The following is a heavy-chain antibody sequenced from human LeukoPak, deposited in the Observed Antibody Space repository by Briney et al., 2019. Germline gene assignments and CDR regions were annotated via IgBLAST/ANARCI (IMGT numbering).Heavy chain of an antibody. V-gene: IGHV3-30-3*01. CDR3: ARDLADCSSTSCYFSDLDY. CDR1: GFTFSSYA. CDR2: ISYDGSNK. Sequence: PGRSLRLSCAASGFTFSSYAMHWVRQAPGKGLEWVAVISYDGSNKYYADSVKGRFTISRDNSKNTLYLQMNSLRAEDTAVYYSARDLADCSSTSCYFSDLDYWGQGTLVTVSS. D-gene: IGHD2-2*01. J-gene: IGHJ4*02.